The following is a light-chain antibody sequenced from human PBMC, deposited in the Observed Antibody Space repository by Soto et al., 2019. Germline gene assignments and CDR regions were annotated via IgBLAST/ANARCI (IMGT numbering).Light chain of an antibody. J-gene: IGKJ5*01. V-gene: IGKV3-11*01. CDR3: QQRSDWPFT. CDR2: DAY. Sequence: PGERATLSCRASQSIINYLGWYQQKPGQAPRLLIYDAYNRATGIPARFSGSGSGTDFTLTISSLEPEDFAIYYCQQRSDWPFTFGQGTRLEIK. CDR1: QSIINY.